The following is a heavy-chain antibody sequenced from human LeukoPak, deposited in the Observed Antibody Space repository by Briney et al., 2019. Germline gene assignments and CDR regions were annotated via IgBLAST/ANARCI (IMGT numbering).Heavy chain of an antibody. V-gene: IGHV3-23*01. J-gene: IGHJ4*02. D-gene: IGHD6-19*01. CDR1: GFTFTSYA. CDR2: ISGSGANT. Sequence: GGSLRLSCAASGFTFTSYAMNWVRQAPGKGLEWVAGISGSGANTYYADSVKGRFTISRNNSKNTLYLQMNSLRAEDAAVYYCAKEGGSGWYYFDYWGQGTLVTVSS. CDR3: AKEGGSGWYYFDY.